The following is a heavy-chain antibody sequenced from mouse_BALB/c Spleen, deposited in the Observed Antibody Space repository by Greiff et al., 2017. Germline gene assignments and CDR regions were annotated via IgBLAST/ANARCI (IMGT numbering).Heavy chain of an antibody. Sequence: QVQLQQSGAELVRPGASVTLSCKASGYTFTDYEMHWVRQTPVHGLEWIGAIDPETGGTAYNQKFKGKATLTADKSSSTAYMELRSLTSEDSAVYYCARSTMITTWAMDYWGQGTSVTVSS. CDR1: GYTFTDYE. D-gene: IGHD2-4*01. CDR3: ARSTMITTWAMDY. V-gene: IGHV1-15*01. CDR2: IDPETGGT. J-gene: IGHJ4*01.